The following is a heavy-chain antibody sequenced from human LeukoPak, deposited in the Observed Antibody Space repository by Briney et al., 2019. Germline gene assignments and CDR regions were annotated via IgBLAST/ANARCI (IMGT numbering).Heavy chain of an antibody. CDR1: GLTFSDYY. CDR2: ISSSGSTI. J-gene: IGHJ5*02. D-gene: IGHD6-13*01. CDR3: ARDEQLVENWFDP. Sequence: GGSLRLSCAASGLTFSDYYMSWIRQAPGKGLGWVSYISSSGSTIYYADSVKGRFTISRDNAKNSLYLQMNSLRAEDTAVYYCARDEQLVENWFDPWGQGTLVTVSS. V-gene: IGHV3-11*01.